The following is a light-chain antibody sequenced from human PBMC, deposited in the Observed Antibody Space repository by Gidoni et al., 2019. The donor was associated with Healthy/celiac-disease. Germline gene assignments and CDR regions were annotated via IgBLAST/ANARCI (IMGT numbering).Light chain of an antibody. Sequence: EIVMTQSPATLSVSPGERATLSCRASQSVSGNLAWYQQKPGQAPRLLIYGASTRATGIPARFRVSGSGTEFTLTLSSLQSEDFAVYYCQQYNNWPWTFGQGTKVEIK. V-gene: IGKV3-15*01. J-gene: IGKJ1*01. CDR1: QSVSGN. CDR3: QQYNNWPWT. CDR2: GAS.